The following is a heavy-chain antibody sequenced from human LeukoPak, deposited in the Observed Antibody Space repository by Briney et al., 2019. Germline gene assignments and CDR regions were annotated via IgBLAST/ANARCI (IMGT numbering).Heavy chain of an antibody. D-gene: IGHD6-13*01. Sequence: GRSLRLSCAASGFTFDDYAMHWVRQAPGKGLEWVSGISWNSGSIGYADSVKGRFTISRDNAKNSLYLQMDSLRAEDMALYYCAKDIAAAAPYAFDIWGQGTMVTVSS. CDR3: AKDIAAAAPYAFDI. CDR2: ISWNSGSI. CDR1: GFTFDDYA. J-gene: IGHJ3*02. V-gene: IGHV3-9*03.